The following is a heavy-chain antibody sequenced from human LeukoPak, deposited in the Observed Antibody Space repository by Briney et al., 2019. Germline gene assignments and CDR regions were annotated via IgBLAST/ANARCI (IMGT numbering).Heavy chain of an antibody. CDR1: GDSISSYY. D-gene: IGHD2-21*02. V-gene: IGHV4-59*01. CDR3: ARVVTHSGDDAFDI. CDR2: IYYSGST. J-gene: IGHJ3*02. Sequence: SETLALTCTVSGDSISSYYWSWIRQPPGKGLEWIGYIYYSGSTNYNPSLKSRVTISVDTSKNQFSLKLSSVTAADTAVYYCARVVTHSGDDAFDIWGQGTMVTVSS.